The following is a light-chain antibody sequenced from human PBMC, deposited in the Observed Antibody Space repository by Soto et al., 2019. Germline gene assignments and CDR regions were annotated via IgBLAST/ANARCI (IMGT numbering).Light chain of an antibody. V-gene: IGKV1-5*01. Sequence: DIQMTQSPSTLSASVGDRVTITCRASQSISSWLAWYQQKPGKAPKLLIYDASSLESGVPSRFRGSGSGTEFSITIRSLKPDYFATYYCQQYNSYINFCGGTKVDIK. CDR3: QQYNSYIN. CDR1: QSISSW. J-gene: IGKJ4*01. CDR2: DAS.